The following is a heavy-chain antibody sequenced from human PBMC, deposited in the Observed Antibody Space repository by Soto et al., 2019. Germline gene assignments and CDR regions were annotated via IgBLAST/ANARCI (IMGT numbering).Heavy chain of an antibody. J-gene: IGHJ1*01. Sequence: QVQLQQWGAGLLKPSETLSLNCAVTGGSLRGYYWSWIRQPPGKGLEWIGEVKDGGHTNYRPSLRCRITRPSDTSNNQFCLSLNSVTAADTGVYYCARGQEGVVATHWDHGSLVIVAS. CDR1: GGSLRGYY. CDR3: ARGQEGVVATH. D-gene: IGHD5-12*01. CDR2: VKDGGHT. V-gene: IGHV4-34*01.